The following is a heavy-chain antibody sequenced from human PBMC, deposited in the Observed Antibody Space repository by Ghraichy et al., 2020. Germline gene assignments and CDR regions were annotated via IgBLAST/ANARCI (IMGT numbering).Heavy chain of an antibody. V-gene: IGHV3-23*01. D-gene: IGHD4-23*01. CDR2: LSSSRTT. J-gene: IGHJ3*02. CDR1: GLTFRNYG. CDR3: AKDGRWPNDAFDI. Sequence: SCGASGLTFRNYGMSWVRQAPGKGLEWLAALSSSRTTYYADAVKGRFAISRDDSNNKLYLQMNSLRTEDTALYYCAKDGRWPNDAFDIWGQGTMVTVSS.